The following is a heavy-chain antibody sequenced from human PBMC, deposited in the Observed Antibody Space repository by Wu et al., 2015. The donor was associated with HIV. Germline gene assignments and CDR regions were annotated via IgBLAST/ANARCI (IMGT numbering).Heavy chain of an antibody. D-gene: IGHD6-19*01. CDR1: SSYA. CDR3: ARESSGWYYFDY. V-gene: IGHV1-69*05. Sequence: SSYAISWVRQAPGQGLEWMGGIIPIFGTANYAQKFQGRVTITTDESTSTAYMELSSLRSEDTAVYYCARESSGWYYFDYWGQGTLVTVSS. J-gene: IGHJ4*02. CDR2: IIPIFGTA.